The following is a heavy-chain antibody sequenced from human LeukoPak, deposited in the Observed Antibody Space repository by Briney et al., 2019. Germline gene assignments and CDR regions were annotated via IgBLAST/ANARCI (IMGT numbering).Heavy chain of an antibody. Sequence: GGSLRLSCAASGFTFSSYWMSWVRQAPGKGLEWVANIKRDGSEKYYVDSVKGRFTISRDNAKNSLYLQMNSLRAEDTAVYYCAREDVLMVYAIHYWGQGTLVTVSS. CDR3: AREDVLMVYAIHY. J-gene: IGHJ4*02. CDR2: IKRDGSEK. D-gene: IGHD2-8*01. V-gene: IGHV3-7*01. CDR1: GFTFSSYW.